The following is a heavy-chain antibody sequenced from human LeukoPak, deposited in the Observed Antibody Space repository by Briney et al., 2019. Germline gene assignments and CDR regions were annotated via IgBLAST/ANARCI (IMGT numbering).Heavy chain of an antibody. V-gene: IGHV3-7*01. CDR3: ARARLNLDC. Sequence: GGSLRLSCTASGFTFSGYWMSWVRQAPGKGLEWVANINEEGSEKYYVDSVKGRFTISRDNAKSSLYLQMNSLRAEDTAVYYCARARLNLDCWGQGTLVTVSS. J-gene: IGHJ4*02. CDR2: INEEGSEK. CDR1: GFTFSGYW. D-gene: IGHD1-14*01.